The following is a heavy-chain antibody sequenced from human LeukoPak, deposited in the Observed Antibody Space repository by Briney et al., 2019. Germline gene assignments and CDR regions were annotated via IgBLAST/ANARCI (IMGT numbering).Heavy chain of an antibody. Sequence: SQTLSLTCTVSGGSISSGDYYWSWIRQPPGKGLEWIGYIYYSGSTYYNPSLKSRVTISVDTSKNQFSLKLSSVTAADTAVYYCARARTSSWYYYMDVWGKGTTVTVSS. CDR1: GGSISSGDYY. D-gene: IGHD6-13*01. J-gene: IGHJ6*03. CDR2: IYYSGST. V-gene: IGHV4-30-4*08. CDR3: ARARTSSWYYYMDV.